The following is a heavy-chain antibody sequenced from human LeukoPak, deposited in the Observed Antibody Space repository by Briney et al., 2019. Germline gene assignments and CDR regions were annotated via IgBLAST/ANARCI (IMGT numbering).Heavy chain of an antibody. CDR1: GFILSSYW. Sequence: GGSLRLSCAASGFILSSYWMHWVRQAPGKGLVWVSRINSDGSSTSYADSVKGRFSISRDNAKNTLYLQMNSLRAEDTAVYYCARDRDPGYNDSSGYRRVNAFDIWGQGTMVTVSS. J-gene: IGHJ3*02. V-gene: IGHV3-74*01. CDR2: INSDGSST. CDR3: ARDRDPGYNDSSGYRRVNAFDI. D-gene: IGHD3-22*01.